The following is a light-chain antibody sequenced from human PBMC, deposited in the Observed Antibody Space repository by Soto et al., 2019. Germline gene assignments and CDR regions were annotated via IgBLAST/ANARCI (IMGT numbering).Light chain of an antibody. Sequence: SYELTQPPSVSVSPGQTARITCSGDELPKQYANWYQQKPGQAPVLVIYQESERPSGIPERFSGSGSGTTVTLTIGGVQAEDEADYYCQSVDNSATHVVFGGGTKLTVL. V-gene: IGLV3-25*03. J-gene: IGLJ2*01. CDR3: QSVDNSATHVV. CDR2: QES. CDR1: ELPKQY.